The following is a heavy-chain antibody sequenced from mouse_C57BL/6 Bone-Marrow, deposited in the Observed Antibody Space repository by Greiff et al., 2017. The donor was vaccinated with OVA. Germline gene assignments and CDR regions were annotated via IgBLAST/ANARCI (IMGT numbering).Heavy chain of an antibody. Sequence: VQLQQSGPELVKPGASVKISCKASGYTFTDYYINWVKQRPGQGLAWIGWIYPGSGNTKYNEKFKGKATLTVDTSSSTAYMQLSSLTSEDSAVYFCARAHYDLDYWGQGTTLTVSS. CDR2: IYPGSGNT. D-gene: IGHD2-4*01. CDR3: ARAHYDLDY. J-gene: IGHJ2*01. V-gene: IGHV1-84*01. CDR1: GYTFTDYY.